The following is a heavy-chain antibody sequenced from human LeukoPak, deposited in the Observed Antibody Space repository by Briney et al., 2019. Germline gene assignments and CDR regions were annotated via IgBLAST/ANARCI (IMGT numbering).Heavy chain of an antibody. Sequence: NPGGSLRLSCAASGFTFSSYSMNWVRQAPGKGLEWVSSISSSISYIYYADSVKGRFTISRDNAKNSLYLQMNSLRAEDTAVYYCARDNYDFWSGYYASVGYWGQGTLVTVSS. CDR2: ISSSISYI. CDR3: ARDNYDFWSGYYASVGY. D-gene: IGHD3-3*01. V-gene: IGHV3-21*01. J-gene: IGHJ4*02. CDR1: GFTFSSYS.